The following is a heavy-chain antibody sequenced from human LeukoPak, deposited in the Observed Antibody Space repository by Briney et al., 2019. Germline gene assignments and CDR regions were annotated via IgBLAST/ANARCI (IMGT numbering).Heavy chain of an antibody. Sequence: PSETLSLTCAVYGGSFSGYYWSWIRQPPARGLEGIGEINHSGSTNYNRSLKSRVTISVDTSKNQFSLKLSSVTAADRAVYYCARGPARQWDYYDSSGYYSTSFDYWGQGTLVTVSS. CDR3: ARGPARQWDYYDSSGYYSTSFDY. J-gene: IGHJ4*02. CDR1: GGSFSGYY. V-gene: IGHV4-34*01. CDR2: INHSGST. D-gene: IGHD3-22*01.